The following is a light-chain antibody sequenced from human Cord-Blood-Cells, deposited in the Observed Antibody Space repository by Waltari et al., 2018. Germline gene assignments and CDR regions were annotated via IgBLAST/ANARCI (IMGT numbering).Light chain of an antibody. CDR1: NIGSKS. CDR3: QVWDSSSDHPGV. CDR2: DDS. Sequence: SYVLTQPPSVSVAPGQTARITCGGNNIGSKSVHWYQQKPGQAPGLVVYDDSDRPSGIPERFSGANSGNTGTLTISRVEAGDEADYYCQVWDSSSDHPGVFGGGTKLTVL. V-gene: IGLV3-21*02. J-gene: IGLJ2*01.